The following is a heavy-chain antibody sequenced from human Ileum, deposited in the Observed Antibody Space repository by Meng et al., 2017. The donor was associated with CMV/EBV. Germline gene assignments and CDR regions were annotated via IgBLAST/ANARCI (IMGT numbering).Heavy chain of an antibody. J-gene: IGHJ4*02. CDR1: GYSFTNNG. CDR3: ARHSKYSGSYDPFDY. Sequence: SGYSFTNNGISWVRQAPGQGLEWMAWISGYNGNTRYAQKFQGRVTMTTDTSTSTAYMELRSLRSGDTAVYYCARHSKYSGSYDPFDYWGQGTLVTVSS. V-gene: IGHV1-18*01. D-gene: IGHD1-26*01. CDR2: ISGYNGNT.